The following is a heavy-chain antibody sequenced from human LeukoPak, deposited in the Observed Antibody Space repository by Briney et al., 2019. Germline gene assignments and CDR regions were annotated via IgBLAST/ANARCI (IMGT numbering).Heavy chain of an antibody. Sequence: SETLSLTCTVSGGSISSGSYYWSWIRQPAGKGLERIGYIYYSGSTNYNPSFKSRVTISVDTSKNQFSLKLSSVTAADTAVYYCARVIYDYAREAYYYYYMDVWGKGTTVTISS. D-gene: IGHD3-16*01. CDR2: IYYSGST. CDR3: ARVIYDYAREAYYYYYMDV. CDR1: GGSISSGSYY. J-gene: IGHJ6*03. V-gene: IGHV4-61*10.